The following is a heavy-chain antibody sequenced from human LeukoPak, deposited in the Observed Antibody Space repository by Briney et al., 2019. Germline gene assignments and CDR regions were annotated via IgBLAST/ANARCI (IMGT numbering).Heavy chain of an antibody. CDR1: GGTSSSYA. J-gene: IGHJ4*02. V-gene: IGHV1-69*04. CDR2: IIPILGIA. Sequence: ASVKVSCKASGGTSSSYAISWVRQAPGQGLEWMGRIIPILGIANYAQKFQGRVTITADKSTSTAYMELSSLRSEDTAVYYCARDPGDVEMATNFDYWGQGTLVTVSS. CDR3: ARDPGDVEMATNFDY. D-gene: IGHD5-24*01.